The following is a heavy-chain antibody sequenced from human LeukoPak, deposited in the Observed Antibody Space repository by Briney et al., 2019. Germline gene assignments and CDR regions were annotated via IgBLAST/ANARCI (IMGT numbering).Heavy chain of an antibody. CDR1: GGTFSSYA. CDR2: ISAYNGNT. Sequence: ASVKVSCKASGGTFSSYAISWVRQAPGQGLEWMGWISAYNGNTNYAQKLQGRVTMTTDTSTSTAYMELRSLRSDDTAVYYCARDPTISGSYPTDYWGQGTLVTVSS. D-gene: IGHD1-26*01. CDR3: ARDPTISGSYPTDY. J-gene: IGHJ4*02. V-gene: IGHV1-18*01.